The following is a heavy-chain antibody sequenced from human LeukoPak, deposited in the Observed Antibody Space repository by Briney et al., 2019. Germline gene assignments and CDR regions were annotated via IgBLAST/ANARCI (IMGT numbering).Heavy chain of an antibody. J-gene: IGHJ4*02. CDR3: AKHGGVVVTVPFDY. Sequence: GGSLRLSCATSGFSFYNAWMNWVRQAPGKGLEWVSAISGSGGSTYYADSVKGRFTISRDNSKNTLYLQMNSLRAEDTAVYYCAKHGGVVVTVPFDYWGQGTLVTVSS. CDR2: ISGSGGST. CDR1: GFSFYNAW. D-gene: IGHD2-21*02. V-gene: IGHV3-23*01.